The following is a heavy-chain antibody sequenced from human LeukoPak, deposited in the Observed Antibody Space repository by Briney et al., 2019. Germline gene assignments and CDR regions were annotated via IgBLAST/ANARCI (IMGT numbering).Heavy chain of an antibody. J-gene: IGHJ4*02. D-gene: IGHD3-22*01. Sequence: GGSLRLSCAASGFTFSSYAMHWVRQAPGKGLEWVAVISDDGSNKYCADSVKGRFTISRDNSKNTLYLQMNSLRAEDTAVYYCANPYYYDSSGYYPSWGQGTMVTVSS. CDR2: ISDDGSNK. V-gene: IGHV3-30-3*01. CDR1: GFTFSSYA. CDR3: ANPYYYDSSGYYPS.